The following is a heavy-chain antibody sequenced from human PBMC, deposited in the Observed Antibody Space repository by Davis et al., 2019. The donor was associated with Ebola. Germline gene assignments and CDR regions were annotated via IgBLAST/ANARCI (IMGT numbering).Heavy chain of an antibody. J-gene: IGHJ6*02. D-gene: IGHD6-6*01. CDR3: AREGRIAARHYERMEYYYYGMDV. Sequence: GESLKISCAASGFTFSDYYMSWIRQAPGKGLEWVANIKQDGSEKYYVDSVKGRFTISRDNAKNSLYLQMNSLRAEDTAVYYCAREGRIAARHYERMEYYYYGMDVWGQGTTVTVSS. CDR1: GFTFSDYY. V-gene: IGHV3-7*03. CDR2: IKQDGSEK.